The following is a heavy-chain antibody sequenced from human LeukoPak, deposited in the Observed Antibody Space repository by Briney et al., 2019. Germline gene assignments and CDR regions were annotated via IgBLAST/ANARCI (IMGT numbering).Heavy chain of an antibody. V-gene: IGHV4-61*02. J-gene: IGHJ5*02. CDR2: IYTSGST. Sequence: SETLSLTCTVSGGSISSGSYYWSWIRQPAGKGLEWIGRIYTSGSTNYNPSLKSRVTISVDTSKNQFSLKLSSVTAADTAVYYCARGAPDYGFNWFDPWGQGTLVTVSS. CDR1: GGSISSGSYY. CDR3: ARGAPDYGFNWFDP. D-gene: IGHD4-17*01.